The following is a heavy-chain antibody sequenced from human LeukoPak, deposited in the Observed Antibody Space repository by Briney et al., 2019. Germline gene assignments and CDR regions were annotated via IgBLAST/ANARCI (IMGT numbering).Heavy chain of an antibody. V-gene: IGHV4-59*01. CDR1: GGSISSYY. CDR3: AREAGVGGGYYSTFFDY. CDR2: IYYSGST. D-gene: IGHD3-22*01. J-gene: IGHJ4*02. Sequence: PSETLSLTCTVSGGSISSYYWSWIRQPPGKGLEWIGYIYYSGSTNYNPSLKSRVTISVDTSKNQFSLKLSSVTAADTAVYYCAREAGVGGGYYSTFFDYWGQGTLVTVSS.